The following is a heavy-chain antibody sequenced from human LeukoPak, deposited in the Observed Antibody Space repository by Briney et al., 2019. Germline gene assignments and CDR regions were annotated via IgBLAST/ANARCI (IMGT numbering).Heavy chain of an antibody. CDR2: IYSGGDT. J-gene: IGHJ4*02. CDR3: TRDPDV. Sequence: GGSLRLPCAASGFSVSDFFMSWVRLAPGKGLEWVSVIYSGGDTFHAESVKGRFTLSRDNSKDILYLQMNSLRAEDTAVYYCTRDPDVWGQGTLVTVSS. V-gene: IGHV3-66*01. CDR1: GFSVSDFF.